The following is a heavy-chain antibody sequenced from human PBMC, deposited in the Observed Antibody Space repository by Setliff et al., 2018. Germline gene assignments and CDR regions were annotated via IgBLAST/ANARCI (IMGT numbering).Heavy chain of an antibody. J-gene: IGHJ5*02. CDR1: GGSISSGTFY. CDR3: ARYIPSAGCFDP. V-gene: IGHV4-61*09. D-gene: IGHD2-21*01. CDR2: IYSSGNI. Sequence: SETLSLTCTVSGGSISSGTFYWTWLRQPAGKGLEWIGHIYSSGNINYNPSLVSRVTISIDTSKKQFSLMLTSVTAADTAVYYCARYIPSAGCFDPWGQGALVTVSS.